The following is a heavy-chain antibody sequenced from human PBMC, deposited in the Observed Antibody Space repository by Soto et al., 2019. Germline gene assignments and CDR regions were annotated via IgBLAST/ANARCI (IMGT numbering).Heavy chain of an antibody. Sequence: GGSLRLSCTASGFTFGDYAMSWVRQAPGKGLEWVGFIRSKAYGGTTEYAASVKGRFTISRDDSKSIAYLQMNSLKTEDTAVYYCTRDFLRKTTPFDYWGQGTLVTVSS. V-gene: IGHV3-49*04. D-gene: IGHD4-17*01. CDR2: IRSKAYGGTT. CDR3: TRDFLRKTTPFDY. CDR1: GFTFGDYA. J-gene: IGHJ4*02.